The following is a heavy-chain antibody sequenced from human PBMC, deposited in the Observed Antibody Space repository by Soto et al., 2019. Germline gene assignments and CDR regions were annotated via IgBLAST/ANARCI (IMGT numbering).Heavy chain of an antibody. J-gene: IGHJ4*02. Sequence: GVSLRLSCAASGFSFSNNGMHWVRQAPGKGLEWVAIISYDGSKKYYADSVKGRFTISRDNSKNTLYLRMNSLRVEDTAIYYCAKDRVESGLGEIDYWGQGTLVTVSS. CDR2: ISYDGSKK. V-gene: IGHV3-30*18. CDR3: AKDRVESGLGEIDY. CDR1: GFSFSNNG. D-gene: IGHD3-16*01.